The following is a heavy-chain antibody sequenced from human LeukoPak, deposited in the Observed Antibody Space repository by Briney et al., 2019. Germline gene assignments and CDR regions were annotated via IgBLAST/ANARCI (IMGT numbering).Heavy chain of an antibody. CDR2: ISSSSSTI. Sequence: GGSLRLSCAASGFTFSSYSMNWVRQAPGKGLEWVSYISSSSSTIYYADSVKGRFTISRDNAKNSLYLQMNSLRAEDTAVYYCARGVVVVPAAMGYWGQGTLVTVSS. D-gene: IGHD2-2*01. V-gene: IGHV3-48*04. CDR1: GFTFSSYS. CDR3: ARGVVVVPAAMGY. J-gene: IGHJ4*02.